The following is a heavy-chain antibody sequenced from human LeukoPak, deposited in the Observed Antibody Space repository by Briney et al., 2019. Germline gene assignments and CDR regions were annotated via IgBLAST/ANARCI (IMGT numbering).Heavy chain of an antibody. D-gene: IGHD2-15*01. CDR1: GFTFSSYW. V-gene: IGHV3-7*01. CDR3: ARPCSGGSGGNFDY. J-gene: IGHJ4*02. CDR2: IKHDGSEK. Sequence: GGSLRLSCAASGFTFSSYWMSWVRQAPGKGLEWVANIKHDGSEKYYVDSVKGRFTISRDNAKNSLYLQMNSLRAEDTAVYYCARPCSGGSGGNFDYWGQGTLVTVSS.